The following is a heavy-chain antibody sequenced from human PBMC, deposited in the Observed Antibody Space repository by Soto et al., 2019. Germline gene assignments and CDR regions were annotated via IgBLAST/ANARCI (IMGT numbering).Heavy chain of an antibody. CDR2: IWYDGSNK. V-gene: IGHV3-33*01. CDR1: GFTFSSYG. J-gene: IGHJ6*02. Sequence: QVQLVESGGGVVQPGRSLRLSCAASGFTFSSYGMHWVRQAPGKGLEWVAVIWYDGSNKYYADSVKGRFTISRDNSKNTLYLQMNSLRAEDTAVYYCARSRRIAAAGPYYYYGMDVWGQGTTVTVS. CDR3: ARSRRIAAAGPYYYYGMDV. D-gene: IGHD6-13*01.